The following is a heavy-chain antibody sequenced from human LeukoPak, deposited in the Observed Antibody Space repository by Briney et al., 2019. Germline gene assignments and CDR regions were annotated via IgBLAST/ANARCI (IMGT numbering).Heavy chain of an antibody. Sequence: SETLSLTCTVSGGSINDYYWSWIRRPPGKGLEWIGYIHYSGSTNYNPSLKSRVTISVDTSKNQFSLKLSSVTAADTAVYFCARHKGYSSNWYRWFDPWGQGTLVTVSS. V-gene: IGHV4-59*08. J-gene: IGHJ5*02. D-gene: IGHD6-13*01. CDR1: GGSINDYY. CDR2: IHYSGST. CDR3: ARHKGYSSNWYRWFDP.